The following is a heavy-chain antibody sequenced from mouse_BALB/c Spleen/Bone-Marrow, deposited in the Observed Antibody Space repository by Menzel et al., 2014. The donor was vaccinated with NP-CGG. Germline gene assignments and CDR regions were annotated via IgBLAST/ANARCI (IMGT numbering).Heavy chain of an antibody. V-gene: IGHV5-9*03. CDR3: VRREYDDYFDC. Sequence: DVMLVESGGGLVTPGGSLKLSCAASGFTFDSYNMSWVRQTPEKRLEWVATISSGGGNTYYPDSVKGRFTISRDNAKNNLYLQMSSLRSEDTALYYCVRREYDDYFDCWGQGTTPTVSS. CDR1: GFTFDSYN. D-gene: IGHD2-14*01. J-gene: IGHJ2*01. CDR2: ISSGGGNT.